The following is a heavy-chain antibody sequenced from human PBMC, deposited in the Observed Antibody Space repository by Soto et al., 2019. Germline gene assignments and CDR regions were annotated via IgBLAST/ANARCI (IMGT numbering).Heavy chain of an antibody. CDR1: GFSLSTFGMG. CDR2: IYWNDDK. V-gene: IGHV2-5*01. CDR3: ETTPDTPPSDN. J-gene: IGHJ4*02. Sequence: SGPTLVNPTQTLTLICTFSGFSLSTFGMGVGWIRQPPGKALEWLALIYWNDDKRYSPSLNSRLTIAKDTSKNLVVLTMTNVELGAAPTYYGETTPDTPPSDNGGKGPLVTVP.